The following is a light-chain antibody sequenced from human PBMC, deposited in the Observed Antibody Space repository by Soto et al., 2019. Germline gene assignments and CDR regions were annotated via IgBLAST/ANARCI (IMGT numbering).Light chain of an antibody. CDR3: QQDNNWPVT. J-gene: IGKJ5*01. CDR2: GAS. CDR1: QTGLTS. Sequence: DIEMTQTPSTLSVSLGERDTLSCRASQTGLTSLAWYQQKPGPAPRLLIDGASTSATAIPARFSGSGSATEFTLTISRVQSDDVAVYCWQQDNNWPVTFGQGTRLEIK. V-gene: IGKV3-15*01.